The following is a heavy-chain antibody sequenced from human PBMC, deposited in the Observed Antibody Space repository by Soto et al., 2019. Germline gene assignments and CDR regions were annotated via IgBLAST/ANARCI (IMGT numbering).Heavy chain of an antibody. CDR1: RFTFRNYV. J-gene: IGHJ6*02. CDR2: ISYDGSKI. V-gene: IGHV3-30*18. D-gene: IGHD5-18*01. Sequence: PGGSLRLSCAASRFTFRNYVMHWVRQAPGKGLEWVAVISYDGSKIYYADSVKGRFTISRDNSKNTLYLQMNSLRIEDTAVYYCAKDPTAMSVYYYGMDVWGQGTTVTVSS. CDR3: AKDPTAMSVYYYGMDV.